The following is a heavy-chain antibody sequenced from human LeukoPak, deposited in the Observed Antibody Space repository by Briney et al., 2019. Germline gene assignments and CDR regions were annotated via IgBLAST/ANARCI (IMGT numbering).Heavy chain of an antibody. CDR2: IYYSGST. V-gene: IGHV4-59*01. CDR3: ARGRFGELLHKRPYYYYYMDV. CDR1: GGSISSYY. J-gene: IGHJ6*03. D-gene: IGHD3-10*01. Sequence: SETLSLTCTVSGGSISSYYWSWIRQPPGKGLEWIGYIYYSGSTNYNPSLKSRVTISVDTSKNQFSLKLSSVTAADTAVYYCARGRFGELLHKRPYYYYYMDVWGKGTTVTISS.